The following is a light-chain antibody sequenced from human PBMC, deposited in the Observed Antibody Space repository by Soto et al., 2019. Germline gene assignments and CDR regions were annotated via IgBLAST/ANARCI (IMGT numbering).Light chain of an antibody. CDR2: GAS. J-gene: IGKJ4*01. V-gene: IGKV3-20*01. CDR1: QSVNSNY. Sequence: ETVLTQSPGTLSLAPGDRATLSCRASQSVNSNYLAWYQQKPGQAPRLLLYGASSRAIGIPDRFSGSGSGTEFTLTISRLEPEDFAVYYCQQYDASPPLTFGGGTKVDIK. CDR3: QQYDASPPLT.